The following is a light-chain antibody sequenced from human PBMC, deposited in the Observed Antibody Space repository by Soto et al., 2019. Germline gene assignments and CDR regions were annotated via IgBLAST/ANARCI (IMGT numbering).Light chain of an antibody. CDR1: SSDVGGYNY. CDR3: SSYTSSSTKV. CDR2: EVS. Sequence: QSALTQPASVSGSPGQSITISCTGTSSDVGGYNYVSCYQQHPGKAPKLMIYEVSNRPSGVSNRFSGSKSGNTASLTISGLQAEDEADYYCSSYTSSSTKVFGTGTKLTVL. J-gene: IGLJ1*01. V-gene: IGLV2-14*01.